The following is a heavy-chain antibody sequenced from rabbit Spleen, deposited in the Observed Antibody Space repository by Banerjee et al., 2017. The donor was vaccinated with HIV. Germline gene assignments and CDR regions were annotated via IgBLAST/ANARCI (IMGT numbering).Heavy chain of an antibody. D-gene: IGHD8-1*01. CDR1: GLDFSSSYY. V-gene: IGHV1S45*01. CDR3: ARHAGYAGYGYSTLDL. J-gene: IGHJ4*01. CDR2: IYAGSSGTT. Sequence: QEQLVEYGGDLVQPEGSLTLTCTASGLDFSSSYYMCWVRQAPGKGLEWIAYIYAGSSGTTYYASWVNGRFTISSDNAQNTVDLQMNSLAAADTATYFCARHAGYAGYGYSTLDLWGPGTLVTVS.